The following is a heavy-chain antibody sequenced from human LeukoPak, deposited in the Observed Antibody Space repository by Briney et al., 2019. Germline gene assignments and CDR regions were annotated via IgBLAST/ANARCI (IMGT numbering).Heavy chain of an antibody. J-gene: IGHJ5*02. D-gene: IGHD6-13*01. CDR2: IYTSGTT. Sequence: SETLSLTCSVSGGSISSYYWSWIRQPAGKGLEWIGRIYTSGTTNYNPSLKSRVTMSVDTPKNQFSLKLSSVTAADTAVYYCARGAAGGLSWFDPWGQGTLVTVSS. V-gene: IGHV4-4*07. CDR1: GGSISSYY. CDR3: ARGAAGGLSWFDP.